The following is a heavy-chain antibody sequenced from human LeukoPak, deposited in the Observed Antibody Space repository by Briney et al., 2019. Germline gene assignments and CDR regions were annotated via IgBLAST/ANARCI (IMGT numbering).Heavy chain of an antibody. V-gene: IGHV4-61*01. J-gene: IGHJ4*02. Sequence: PSETLSLTCTVSGGSVSSGSYYWSWIRQPPGKGLEWIGYIYYSGSTNYNPSLKSRVTISVDTSKNQFSLKLSSVTAADTAVYYCASSYSNSWYDYWGQGTLVTVSS. CDR2: IYYSGST. D-gene: IGHD6-13*01. CDR1: GGSVSSGSYY. CDR3: ASSYSNSWYDY.